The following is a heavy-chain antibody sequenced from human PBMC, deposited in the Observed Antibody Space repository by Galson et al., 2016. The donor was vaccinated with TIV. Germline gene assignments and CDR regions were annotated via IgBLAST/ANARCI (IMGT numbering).Heavy chain of an antibody. CDR1: GFTFSNYS. J-gene: IGHJ4*02. CDR2: INSHSSNI. V-gene: IGHV3-48*02. Sequence: SLRLSCAASGFTFSNYSMNWVRQAPGKGLEWISYINSHSSNIYYADSVKGRFTISRDNAKNSLSLRMNSLTDEDTAVYYWARDLDPGEMVHTIYSGGLDSWGQGTLVTFSS. CDR3: ARDLDPGEMVHTIYSGGLDS. D-gene: IGHD3-10*02.